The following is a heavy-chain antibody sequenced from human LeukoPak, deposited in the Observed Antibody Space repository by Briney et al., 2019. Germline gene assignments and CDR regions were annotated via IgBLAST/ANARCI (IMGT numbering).Heavy chain of an antibody. Sequence: PGGSLRLSCTASGFTFGDYSMTWFRQAPGKGLEWVGLMRSNTYGGTTEYAASVKGRFTISRDNSKNTLYLQMNSLRAEDTAVYYCAKDRASGIAADFQHWGQGTLVTVSS. CDR2: MRSNTYGGTT. V-gene: IGHV3-49*03. CDR3: AKDRASGIAADFQH. D-gene: IGHD6-13*01. J-gene: IGHJ1*01. CDR1: GFTFGDYS.